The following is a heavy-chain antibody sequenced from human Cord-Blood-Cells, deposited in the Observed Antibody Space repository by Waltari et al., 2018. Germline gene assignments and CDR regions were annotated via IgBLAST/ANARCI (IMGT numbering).Heavy chain of an antibody. V-gene: IGHV3-48*03. J-gene: IGHJ4*02. CDR1: GFTFSSYE. Sequence: EVQLVESGGGLVQPGGSLRLSCAASGFTFSSYEMNWVRQAPGKGLEWVSYSSSSGSTIYYADSVKGRFTISRDNAKNSLYLQMNSLRVEDTAVYYCASVLRYNWNYFDYWGQGTLVTVSS. D-gene: IGHD1-20*01. CDR2: SSSSGSTI. CDR3: ASVLRYNWNYFDY.